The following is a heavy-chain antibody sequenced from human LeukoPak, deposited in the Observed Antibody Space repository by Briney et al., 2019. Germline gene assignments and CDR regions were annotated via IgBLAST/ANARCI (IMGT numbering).Heavy chain of an antibody. D-gene: IGHD4-17*01. CDR3: ARDFGDLTFDY. V-gene: IGHV3-21*01. Sequence: GESLTLSCAASGFTFSSYSMNWVRQAPGKALEWVSSISSSSSYIYYADSVKVRFTISRDNAKNSLYLQMNSLRAEDTAVYYCARDFGDLTFDYWGQGTLVTVSS. CDR2: ISSSSSYI. J-gene: IGHJ4*02. CDR1: GFTFSSYS.